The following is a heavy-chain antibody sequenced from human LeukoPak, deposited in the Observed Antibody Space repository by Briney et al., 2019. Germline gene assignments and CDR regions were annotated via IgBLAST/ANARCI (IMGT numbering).Heavy chain of an antibody. CDR2: ISSGSSYI. J-gene: IGHJ4*02. Sequence: GGSQRLSCAASGFTFSTYSMNWVRQAPGKGLEWVSSISSGSSYIYYADSVKGRFTISRDNAKNSLYLRMSSLRADDTAVYYCARGSIPDYWGQGTLVTVSS. V-gene: IGHV3-21*01. CDR3: ARGSIPDY. D-gene: IGHD2-21*01. CDR1: GFTFSTYS.